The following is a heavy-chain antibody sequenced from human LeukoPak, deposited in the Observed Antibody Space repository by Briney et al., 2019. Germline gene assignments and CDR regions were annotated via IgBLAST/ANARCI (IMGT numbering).Heavy chain of an antibody. D-gene: IGHD1-26*01. J-gene: IGHJ4*02. CDR2: LSGSGGDT. V-gene: IGHV3-23*01. Sequence: GGSLRLSCVASGFTFGHNAMAWVRQAPGKRLEWVSALSGSGGDTFYADSVKGRFTISRDNSKNTLYLQLSSLRPDDTAVYYCAKNGAWSLEYWGQGILVTVSS. CDR1: GFTFGHNA. CDR3: AKNGAWSLEY.